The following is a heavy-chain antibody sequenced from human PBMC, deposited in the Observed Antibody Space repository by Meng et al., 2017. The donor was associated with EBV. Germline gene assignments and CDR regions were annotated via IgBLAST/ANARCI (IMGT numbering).Heavy chain of an antibody. CDR1: GGSVSSGSYY. Sequence: QVQLQESGPGLVKPSETLSLTCPVSGGSVSSGSYYWSWIRQPPGKGLERIGYIYYSGSTNYNPSLKSRVTISVDTSKNQFSLKLSSVTAADTAVYYCARGRYYGDYFWFDPWGQGTLVTVSS. CDR2: IYYSGST. J-gene: IGHJ5*02. CDR3: ARGRYYGDYFWFDP. D-gene: IGHD4-17*01. V-gene: IGHV4-61*01.